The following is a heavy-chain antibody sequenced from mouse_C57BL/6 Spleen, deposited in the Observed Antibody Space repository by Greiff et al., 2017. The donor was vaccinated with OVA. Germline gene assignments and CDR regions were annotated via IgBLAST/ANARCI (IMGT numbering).Heavy chain of an antibody. J-gene: IGHJ4*01. CDR2: INPSSGYT. CDR1: GYTFTSYW. D-gene: IGHD2-5*01. CDR3: ARFPYSKKENYYAMDY. V-gene: IGHV1-7*01. Sequence: VQLQESGAELAKPGASVKLSCKASGYTFTSYWMHWVKQRPGQGLEWIGYINPSSGYTKYNQKFKDKATLTADKSSSTAYMQLSSLTYEDSAVYDCARFPYSKKENYYAMDYWGQGTSVTVSS.